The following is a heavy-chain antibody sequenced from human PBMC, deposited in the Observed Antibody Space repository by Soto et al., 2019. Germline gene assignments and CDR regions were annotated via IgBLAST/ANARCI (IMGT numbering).Heavy chain of an antibody. CDR3: ARDPGGGGARYYYGMDV. D-gene: IGHD3-16*01. Sequence: QVQLVQSGAEVKKPGASVKVSCKASGYTFTSYGISWVRQAPGQGLEWMGWISAYNGNTNYAQKLQGRVTMTTDTSTSTAYMERRSLRSDDTAVYYCARDPGGGGARYYYGMDVWGQGTTVTVSS. CDR1: GYTFTSYG. CDR2: ISAYNGNT. J-gene: IGHJ6*02. V-gene: IGHV1-18*01.